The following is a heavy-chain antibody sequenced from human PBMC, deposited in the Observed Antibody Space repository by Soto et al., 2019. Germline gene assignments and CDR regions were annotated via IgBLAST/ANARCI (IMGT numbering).Heavy chain of an antibody. D-gene: IGHD2-2*01. CDR2: ISSGDAYI. V-gene: IGHV3-21*06. CDR3: ARVGGSCSTTSCYAYFDS. J-gene: IGHJ4*02. Sequence: GGSLRLSCAASGFTFSSFGMNWVRQAPGKGLEWVSSISSGDAYIFYADSMKGRFTVSRDNVKNSLYLQMNSLRADGTAVYYCARVGGSCSTTSCYAYFDSWGQGTLVTVSS. CDR1: GFTFSSFG.